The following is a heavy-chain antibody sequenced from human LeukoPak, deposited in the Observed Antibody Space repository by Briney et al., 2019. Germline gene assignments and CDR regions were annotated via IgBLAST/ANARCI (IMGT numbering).Heavy chain of an antibody. CDR3: AKDREKWGNYYYYGMDV. J-gene: IGHJ6*02. CDR2: ISYDGSNK. Sequence: GGSLRLSCEASGFNFRNYGMHWVRQAPGKGLEWVAVISYDGSNKYYADSVKGRFTISRDNSKNTLYLQMNSLRAEDTAVYYCAKDREKWGNYYYYGMDVWGQGTTVTVSS. D-gene: IGHD1-26*01. V-gene: IGHV3-30*18. CDR1: GFNFRNYG.